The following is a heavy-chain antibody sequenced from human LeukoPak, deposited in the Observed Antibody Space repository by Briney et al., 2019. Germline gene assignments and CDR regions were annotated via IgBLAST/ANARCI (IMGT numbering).Heavy chain of an antibody. V-gene: IGHV4-59*08. J-gene: IGHJ4*02. Sequence: SVTLSLTCTVSGGSISSYYWSWIRQPPGKGLEWIGYIYYSGSTKYNPSLKSRVSISVDTSKNQFSLKLSSVTAADTAVYYCARGAGAGYNLQPFDYWGQGTLVTVYS. CDR2: IYYSGST. CDR1: GGSISSYY. D-gene: IGHD5-24*01. CDR3: ARGAGAGYNLQPFDY.